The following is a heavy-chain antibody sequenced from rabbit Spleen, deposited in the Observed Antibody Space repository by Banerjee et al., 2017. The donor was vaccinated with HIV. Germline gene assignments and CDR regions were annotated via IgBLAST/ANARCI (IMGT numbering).Heavy chain of an antibody. CDR1: GFSFSSGYY. CDR2: INIVTGKS. V-gene: IGHV1S40*01. J-gene: IGHJ4*01. D-gene: IGHD1-1*01. Sequence: QSLEESGGGLVKPGASLTLTCKASGFSFSSGYYMCWVRQAPGKGLEWIACINIVTGKSVYASWAKGRIIMSRTSSTTVTLQMTSLTAADTATYFCARDLVAVIGWNFDLWGPGTLVTVS. CDR3: ARDLVAVIGWNFDL.